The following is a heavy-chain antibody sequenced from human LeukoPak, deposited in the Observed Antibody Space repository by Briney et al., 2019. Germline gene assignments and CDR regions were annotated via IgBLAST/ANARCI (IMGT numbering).Heavy chain of an antibody. CDR3: AKASWVSSADAVL. CDR1: GFTFKNYA. V-gene: IGHV3-23*02. CDR2: LRGDGEA. J-gene: IGHJ4*02. D-gene: IGHD3-10*01. Sequence: GGSLRLSCAASGFTFKNYAMSWVRQAPARGLEWVASLRGDGEAFYGDSVKGRFTLSRDDSRNSVYLHLNNLRVEDTPVYYCAKASWVSSADAVLWGQGTVVTVS.